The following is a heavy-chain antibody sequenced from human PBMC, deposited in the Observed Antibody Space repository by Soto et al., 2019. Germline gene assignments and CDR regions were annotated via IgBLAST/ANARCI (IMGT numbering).Heavy chain of an antibody. Sequence: QVQLQQWGAGLLKPSETLSLTCAVYGGSFSGYYWSWIRQPPGKGLEWIGEINHSGSTNYNPSLKSRVTISVDTSKNQFSLKLRSVTAADTAVYYCARGGSYYDFWSGYSRLYFDYWGQGTLVTVSS. CDR3: ARGGSYYDFWSGYSRLYFDY. J-gene: IGHJ4*02. V-gene: IGHV4-34*01. CDR1: GGSFSGYY. D-gene: IGHD3-3*01. CDR2: INHSGST.